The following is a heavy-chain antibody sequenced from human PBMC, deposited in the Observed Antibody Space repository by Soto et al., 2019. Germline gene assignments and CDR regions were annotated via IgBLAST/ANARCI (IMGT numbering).Heavy chain of an antibody. Sequence: ASVKVSCKASGGTFSSYTISWVRQAPGQGLEWMGRIIPILGIANYAQKFQGRVTITADKSTSTAYMELSSLRSEDTAVYYCARDLQVFEWVILNPDAFYISGQGTMVTVSS. J-gene: IGHJ3*02. V-gene: IGHV1-69*04. CDR1: GGTFSSYT. CDR3: ARDLQVFEWVILNPDAFYI. D-gene: IGHD3-9*01. CDR2: IIPILGIA.